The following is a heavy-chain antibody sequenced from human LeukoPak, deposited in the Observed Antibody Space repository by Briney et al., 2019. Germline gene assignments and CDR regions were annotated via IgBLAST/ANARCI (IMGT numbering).Heavy chain of an antibody. V-gene: IGHV3-48*01. D-gene: IGHD6-19*01. CDR3: AKDSGAVADSQH. CDR1: GFTFSSYS. CDR2: ISSSGSTI. J-gene: IGHJ1*01. Sequence: GGSLRLSCAASGFTFSSYSMNWVRQAPGKGLEWVSYISSSGSTIYYADSVKGRLTISRDNSKNTLYLQMNSLRAEDTAVYYCAKDSGAVADSQHWGQGTLVTVSS.